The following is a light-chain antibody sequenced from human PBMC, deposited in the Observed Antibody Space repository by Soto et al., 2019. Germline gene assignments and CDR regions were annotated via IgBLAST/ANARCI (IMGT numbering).Light chain of an antibody. J-gene: IGKJ3*01. Sequence: DIQLTQSPSFLSASVGDRVTITCRASQGISSYLAWYQQKPGKAPKLLIYAASTLQSGVPSRFSGSGSVTEFTLTISTLQPEDFATYYCQQLTRYPLTFGPGNTVDIK. CDR3: QQLTRYPLT. V-gene: IGKV1-9*01. CDR2: AAS. CDR1: QGISSY.